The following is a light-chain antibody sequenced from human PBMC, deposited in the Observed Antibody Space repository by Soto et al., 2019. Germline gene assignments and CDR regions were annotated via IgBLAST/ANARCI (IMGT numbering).Light chain of an antibody. Sequence: EIVMTQSPATLSVSPGERATLSCRASQSVSSNLAWYQQKPGQAPRLLISAASTRATGIPASFSGSGSGTEFTLTISSLQSEDFAVYFCQQYNNWPYTFGQGTKLEIK. CDR2: AAS. CDR1: QSVSSN. V-gene: IGKV3-15*01. CDR3: QQYNNWPYT. J-gene: IGKJ2*01.